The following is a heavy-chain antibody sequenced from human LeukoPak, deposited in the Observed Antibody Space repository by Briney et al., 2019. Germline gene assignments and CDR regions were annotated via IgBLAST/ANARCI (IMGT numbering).Heavy chain of an antibody. CDR1: GYSINSGYY. D-gene: IGHD2-15*01. J-gene: IGHJ6*03. CDR3: ARLVGDCSGGSCYDYYYMDV. V-gene: IGHV4-38-2*02. CDR2: IYHSGTT. Sequence: SETLSLTCTVSGYSINSGYYWGWIRQPPGKGLEWIGCIYHSGTTYYNPSLKSRVTISVDTSKNQFSLKLSSVTAADTAVYYCARLVGDCSGGSCYDYYYMDVWGKGTTVTVSS.